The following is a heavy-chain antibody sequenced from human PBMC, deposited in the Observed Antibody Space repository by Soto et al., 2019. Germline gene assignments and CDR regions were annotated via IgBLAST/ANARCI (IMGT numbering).Heavy chain of an antibody. D-gene: IGHD3-16*01. V-gene: IGHV1-58*02. CDR1: GFTFTISS. CDR2: IVVGSGNT. CDR3: AAWGYMDV. J-gene: IGHJ6*03. Sequence: SVKVSCKASGFTFTISSMQWARRARGQRLEWIGWIVVGSGNTNYAQKFQERVTITRDMSTSTAYMELSSLRSEDTAVYYCAAWGYMDVWGKGTTVTLSS.